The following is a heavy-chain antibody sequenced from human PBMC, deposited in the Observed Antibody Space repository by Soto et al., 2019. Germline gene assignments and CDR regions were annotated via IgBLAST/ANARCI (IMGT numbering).Heavy chain of an antibody. CDR2: IYYSGST. D-gene: IGHD3-16*02. V-gene: IGHV4-59*08. CDR1: GGSINSYY. CDR3: ARLYGLDAFDI. J-gene: IGHJ3*02. Sequence: QVQLQESGPGLVKPSETLSLTCTVSGGSINSYYWSWIRQPPGKGLEWIGYIYYSGSTNYNPSLKSRDTISVDTSKNQFSLKLSSVTAADTAVYYCARLYGLDAFDIWGQGTMVTVSS.